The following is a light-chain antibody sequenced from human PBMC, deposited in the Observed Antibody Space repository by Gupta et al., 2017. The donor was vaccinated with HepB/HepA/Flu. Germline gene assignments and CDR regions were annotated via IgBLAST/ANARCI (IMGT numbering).Light chain of an antibody. CDR1: SLRSYY. Sequence: SSELTQDPAVSVALGQTVRITCQGDSLRSYYASWYQQKPGQAPVLVIYGKNNRPSGIPDRFPGSNSGNTASLTITGAQAEDEADYYCNSRDSSGNHLVFGGGTKLTVL. V-gene: IGLV3-19*01. CDR3: NSRDSSGNHLV. CDR2: GKN. J-gene: IGLJ2*01.